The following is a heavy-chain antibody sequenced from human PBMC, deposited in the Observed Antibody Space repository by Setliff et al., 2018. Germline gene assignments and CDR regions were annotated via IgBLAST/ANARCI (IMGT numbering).Heavy chain of an antibody. CDR1: GYPFTSYY. D-gene: IGHD3-10*01. CDR2: INIGGGSA. J-gene: IGHJ4*02. Sequence: ASVKVSCKASGYPFTSYYMYWLRQAPGQGPEWLGIINIGGGSASYAQKFQDRVTMTRDTSTSTVYLEVTSLTSEDTAVYYCARAGMAPVNRKGVFEYWGQGTLVTVSS. V-gene: IGHV1-46*01. CDR3: ARAGMAPVNRKGVFEY.